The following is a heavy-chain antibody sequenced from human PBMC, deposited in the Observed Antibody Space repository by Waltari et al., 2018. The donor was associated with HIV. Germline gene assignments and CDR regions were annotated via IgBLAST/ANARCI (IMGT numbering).Heavy chain of an antibody. V-gene: IGHV3-48*04. CDR2: ISNSGNTI. D-gene: IGHD5-18*01. Sequence: EVQLVESGGDLVQPGGSLRLSCAASGFSFSSYSMNWVGPAPGKGLEWISYISNSGNTIDYADSVKGRFTISRDNAKNSLSLQMHSLRAEDTAVYYCARARGYSYGYEDYWGQGALVTVSS. CDR3: ARARGYSYGYEDY. CDR1: GFSFSSYS. J-gene: IGHJ4*02.